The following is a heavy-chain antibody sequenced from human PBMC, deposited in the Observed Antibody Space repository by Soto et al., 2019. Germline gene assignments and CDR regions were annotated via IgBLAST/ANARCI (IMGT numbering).Heavy chain of an antibody. CDR3: ARHVAWVSSGGWSNHPNWFDP. CDR1: GYSFTSYW. Sequence: EVQLVQSGAEVKKPGESLKISCKGSGYSFTSYWIGWVRQMPGKGLEWMGIIYPGDSDTRYSPSFQGQVTISADKSISTAYLQWSSLKASDTAMYYCARHVAWVSSGGWSNHPNWFDPWGQGTLVTVSS. J-gene: IGHJ5*02. CDR2: IYPGDSDT. V-gene: IGHV5-51*01. D-gene: IGHD6-19*01.